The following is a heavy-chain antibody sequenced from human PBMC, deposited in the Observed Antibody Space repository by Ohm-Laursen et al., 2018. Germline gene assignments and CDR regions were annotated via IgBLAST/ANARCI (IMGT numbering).Heavy chain of an antibody. Sequence: LSLTCTVSGGSISSGGYYWSWIRQHPGKGLEWIGFIYDSGSTYYNPSLKSRVSISVDTSKNQFSLKLSSVTAADTAVYYCARVYCSSTRCSNYFDYWGQGTLVTVSS. CDR1: GGSISSGGYY. CDR3: ARVYCSSTRCSNYFDY. D-gene: IGHD2-2*01. J-gene: IGHJ4*02. V-gene: IGHV4-31*03. CDR2: IYDSGST.